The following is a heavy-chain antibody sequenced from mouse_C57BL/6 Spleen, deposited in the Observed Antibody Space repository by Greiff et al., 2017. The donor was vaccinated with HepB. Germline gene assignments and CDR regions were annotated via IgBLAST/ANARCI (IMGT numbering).Heavy chain of an antibody. Sequence: VQLQQSGPELVKPGASVKISCKASGYAFSSSWMNWVKQRPGKGLEWIGRIYPGDGDTNYNGKFKGKATLTADKSSSTAYMQLSSLPSEDSAVYFCARSSNHWYFDVWGTGTTVTVSS. D-gene: IGHD2-5*01. CDR2: IYPGDGDT. CDR1: GYAFSSSW. V-gene: IGHV1-82*01. CDR3: ARSSNHWYFDV. J-gene: IGHJ1*03.